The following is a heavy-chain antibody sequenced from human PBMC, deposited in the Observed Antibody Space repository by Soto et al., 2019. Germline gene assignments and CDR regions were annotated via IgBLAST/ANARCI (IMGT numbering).Heavy chain of an antibody. J-gene: IGHJ2*01. D-gene: IGHD3-9*01. CDR1: GGSFSGYY. V-gene: IGHV4-34*01. Sequence: QVQLQQWGAGPLRPLETLSLTCGVSGGSFSGYYWAWIRQSPGKGLEWIGEINDRGSINYNPSLKSRVGISVATSKNHYSLNLRSVTPADTAVNYWARESHDILAGPPWVWYFDLWGRGTLVTVSS. CDR3: ARESHDILAGPPWVWYFDL. CDR2: INDRGSI.